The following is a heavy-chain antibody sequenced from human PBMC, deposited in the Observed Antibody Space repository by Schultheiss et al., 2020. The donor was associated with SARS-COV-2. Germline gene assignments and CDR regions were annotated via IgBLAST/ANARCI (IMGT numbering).Heavy chain of an antibody. V-gene: IGHV1-2*02. CDR2: INPNSGGT. CDR1: GYTFTGYY. J-gene: IGHJ5*02. Sequence: ASVKVSCKASGYTFTGYYMHWVRQAPGQGLEWMGWINPNSGGTNYAQKFQGRVTMTRDTSISTAYMELSSLRSEDTAVYYCARAPPPEGTSHDVDWFDPWGQGTLVTVSS. D-gene: IGHD2-2*01. CDR3: ARAPPPEGTSHDVDWFDP.